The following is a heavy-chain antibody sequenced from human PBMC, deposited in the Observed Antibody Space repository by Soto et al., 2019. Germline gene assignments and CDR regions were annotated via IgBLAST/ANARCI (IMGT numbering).Heavy chain of an antibody. CDR2: IIPIFGTA. D-gene: IGHD2-15*01. J-gene: IGHJ4*02. CDR3: AREGCSGGSCYATFDY. Sequence: QVQLVQSGAEVKKPGSSVKVSCKASGGTFSSYAISWVRQAPGQGLEWMGGIIPIFGTANYAQKFQGRVTITADESTSTGYIELSSLRSEDTAVYYCAREGCSGGSCYATFDYWGQGTLVTVSS. CDR1: GGTFSSYA. V-gene: IGHV1-69*01.